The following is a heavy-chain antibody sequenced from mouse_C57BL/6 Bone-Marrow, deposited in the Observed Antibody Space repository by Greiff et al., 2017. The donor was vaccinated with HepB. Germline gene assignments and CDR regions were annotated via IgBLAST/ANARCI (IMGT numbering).Heavy chain of an antibody. V-gene: IGHV1-18*01. D-gene: IGHD1-1*01. CDR1: GYTFTDYN. Sequence: EVQLQQSGPELVKPGASVKIPCKASGYTFTDYNMDWVKQSHGKSLEWIGDINPNNGGTIYNQKFKGKATLTVDKSSSTAYMELRSLTSEDTAVYYCARWDYGSSPFAYWGQGTLVTVSA. CDR3: ARWDYGSSPFAY. CDR2: INPNNGGT. J-gene: IGHJ3*01.